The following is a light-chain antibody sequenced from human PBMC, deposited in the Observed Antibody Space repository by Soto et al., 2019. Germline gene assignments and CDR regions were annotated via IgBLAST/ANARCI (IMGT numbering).Light chain of an antibody. V-gene: IGKV1-13*02. CDR1: QGISSA. CDR2: DVS. Sequence: AIQLTQSPSSLSASVGDRVTISCRASQGISSALAWYQQKPGKAPNILIYDVSSLESGVPSRFSGSGSGTDFTLTISSLQPEDFATYSCQQFNLYPLTFGGGTKVEI. J-gene: IGKJ4*01. CDR3: QQFNLYPLT.